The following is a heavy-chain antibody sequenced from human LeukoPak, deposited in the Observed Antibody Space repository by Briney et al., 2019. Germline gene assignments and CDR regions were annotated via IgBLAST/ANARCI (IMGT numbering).Heavy chain of an antibody. V-gene: IGHV4-34*01. D-gene: IGHD1-1*01. Sequence: SETLSLTCAVYGGSFSGYYWSWIRQPPGKGLEWIGEINHSGSTNYNPSLKSRVTISVDTSKNQFSLKLSSVTAADTAVYYCVRVELGTTGTTYYFDYWGQGTLVTVSS. CDR3: VRVELGTTGTTYYFDY. CDR2: INHSGST. CDR1: GGSFSGYY. J-gene: IGHJ4*02.